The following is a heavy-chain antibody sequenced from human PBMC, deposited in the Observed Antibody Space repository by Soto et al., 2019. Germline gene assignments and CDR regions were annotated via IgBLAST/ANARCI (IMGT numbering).Heavy chain of an antibody. Sequence: GESLKISCKGSGYSFTSYWIGWVRQMPGKGLEWMGIIYPGDSDTRYSPSFQGHVTMSADKSISTAYLQWSSLKASDTAMYYCARLEGCSSTSCYENDVWGQGTLVTVSS. CDR3: ARLEGCSSTSCYENDV. CDR1: GYSFTSYW. J-gene: IGHJ4*02. V-gene: IGHV5-51*01. CDR2: IYPGDSDT. D-gene: IGHD2-2*01.